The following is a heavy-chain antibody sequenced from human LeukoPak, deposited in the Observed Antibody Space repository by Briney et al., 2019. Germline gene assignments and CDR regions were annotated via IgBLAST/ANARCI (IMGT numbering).Heavy chain of an antibody. Sequence: GGSLRLSCAASGFTFSSSAMSWVRQAPGKGLEWVSAITDSGGTTLYADSVQGRFTISRDNSKDTLSLQMNSLGAEDTAVYYCAKASSSWYFSWGQGTLDTVSS. CDR2: ITDSGGTT. CDR1: GFTFSSSA. J-gene: IGHJ5*02. D-gene: IGHD6-13*01. V-gene: IGHV3-23*01. CDR3: AKASSSWYFS.